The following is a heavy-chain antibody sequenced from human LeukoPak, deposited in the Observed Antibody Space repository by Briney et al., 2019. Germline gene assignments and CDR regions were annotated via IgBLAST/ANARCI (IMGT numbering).Heavy chain of an antibody. CDR1: GYTFTSYD. J-gene: IGHJ4*02. V-gene: IGHV1-8*01. CDR2: MNPNSGNT. D-gene: IGHD3-9*01. Sequence: ASVKVSCKASGYTFTSYDINWVRQATGQGLEWMGWMNPNSGNTGYAQKFQGRVTMTEDTSTDTAYMELSSLRSEDTAVYYCATGGITILEFDYWGQGTLVTVSS. CDR3: ATGGITILEFDY.